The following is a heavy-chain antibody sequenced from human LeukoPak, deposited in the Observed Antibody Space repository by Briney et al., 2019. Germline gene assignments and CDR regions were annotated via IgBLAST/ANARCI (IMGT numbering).Heavy chain of an antibody. Sequence: AASVKVSCKASGYSFSSYTITWVRQAPGQGLEWMGSISAYNGYTNSAQKFQGRVTMTTDTSTSTAHMEMTSLKSDDTAVYYCAVYSVRNAFDVWGQGTMVTVSS. CDR1: GYSFSSYT. D-gene: IGHD5/OR15-5a*01. CDR3: AVYSVRNAFDV. CDR2: ISAYNGYT. J-gene: IGHJ3*01. V-gene: IGHV1-18*04.